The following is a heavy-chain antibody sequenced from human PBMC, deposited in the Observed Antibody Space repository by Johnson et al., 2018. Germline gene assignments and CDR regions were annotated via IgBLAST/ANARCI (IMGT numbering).Heavy chain of an antibody. CDR1: GASISSSSFY. J-gene: IGHJ4*02. D-gene: IGHD6-19*01. CDR3: ARAGSGWASAHDY. CDR2: FFHVGST. V-gene: IGHV4-39*07. Sequence: QVQLQESGPGQVKPSETLSLTCTVSGASISSSSFYWGWIRQPPGKGLQWVGSFFHVGSTFSNPSLKSRVTISVDPSKNQFSLRLTSVTAADTAVYYCARAGSGWASAHDYWGQGSLVTVSS.